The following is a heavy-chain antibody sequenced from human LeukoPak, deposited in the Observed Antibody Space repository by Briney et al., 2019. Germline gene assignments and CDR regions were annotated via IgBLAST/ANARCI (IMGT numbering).Heavy chain of an antibody. D-gene: IGHD5-18*01. J-gene: IGHJ4*02. CDR3: ARSRGYSYGYEGAYYFDY. CDR1: GGTFSSYA. Sequence: VASVKVSCKASGGTFSSYAISWVRQAPGQGLEWMGRIIPIFGTANYAQKFQGRVTITTGESTSTAYMELSSLRSEDTAVYYCARSRGYSYGYEGAYYFDYWGQGTLVTVSS. CDR2: IIPIFGTA. V-gene: IGHV1-69*05.